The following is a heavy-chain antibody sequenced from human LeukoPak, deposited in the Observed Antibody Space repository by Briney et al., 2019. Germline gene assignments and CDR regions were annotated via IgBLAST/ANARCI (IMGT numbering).Heavy chain of an antibody. CDR2: ITGDGSTK. J-gene: IGHJ6*02. Sequence: GGSLRLSCVASGFTFSNYGMQWVRQAPGKGLEWVTVITGDGSTKFYADSVKGRFTISRDNSRNTLYLQMNSLRAEDTAVYYCARGFYYDMDVWGQGTTVTVSS. CDR1: GFTFSNYG. V-gene: IGHV3-33*01. CDR3: ARGFYYDMDV.